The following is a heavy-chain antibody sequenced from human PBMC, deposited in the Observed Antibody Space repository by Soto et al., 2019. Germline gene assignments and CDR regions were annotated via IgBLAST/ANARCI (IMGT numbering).Heavy chain of an antibody. CDR3: ARALDYQLLSWFDP. J-gene: IGHJ5*02. D-gene: IGHD2-2*01. CDR1: GGTFSSYA. V-gene: IGHV1-69*01. Sequence: QVQLVQSGAEVKKPGSSVTVSCKASGGTFSSYAISWVRQAPGQGLEWMGGIIPIFGTANYAQKFQGRVTITADESTSTAYMELSSLRSEDTAVYYCARALDYQLLSWFDPWGQGTLVTVSS. CDR2: IIPIFGTA.